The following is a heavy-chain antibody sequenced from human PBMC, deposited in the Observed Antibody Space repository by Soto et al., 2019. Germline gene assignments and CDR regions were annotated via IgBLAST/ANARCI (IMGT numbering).Heavy chain of an antibody. CDR2: IIPIFGTA. CDR1: GGTFSSYA. CDR3: AIDTGVVIPTPPYYYGMDV. Sequence: GASVKVSCKASGGTFSSYAISWVRQAPGQGLEWMGGIIPIFGTANYAQKFQGRVTITADESTSTAYMELSSLRSEDTAVYYCAIDTGVVIPTPPYYYGMDVWGQGTTVTVT. V-gene: IGHV1-69*13. J-gene: IGHJ6*02. D-gene: IGHD3-3*01.